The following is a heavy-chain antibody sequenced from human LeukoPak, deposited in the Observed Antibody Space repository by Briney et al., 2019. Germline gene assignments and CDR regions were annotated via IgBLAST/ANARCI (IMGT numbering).Heavy chain of an antibody. CDR3: ARDRRQWLVRTLDY. J-gene: IGHJ4*02. Sequence: GGSLRLSCAASGFTFSSYWMSWVRQAPGKGLEWVANIKQDGSEKYYVGSVKGRFTISRDNAKNSLYLQMNSLRAEDTAVYYCARDRRQWLVRTLDYWGQGTLVTVSS. CDR1: GFTFSSYW. D-gene: IGHD6-19*01. V-gene: IGHV3-7*01. CDR2: IKQDGSEK.